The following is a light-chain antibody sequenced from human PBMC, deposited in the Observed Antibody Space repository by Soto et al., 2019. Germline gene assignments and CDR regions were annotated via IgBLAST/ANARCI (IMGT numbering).Light chain of an antibody. CDR1: QSISSW. CDR2: DAS. J-gene: IGKJ1*01. CDR3: QQYNSYSRT. Sequence: DIQMTQSPSTLSASVGDRVTITCRASQSISSWLAWYQQKPGKAPKLRIYDASSLESGVQSRVSGSGSGTEFTLTISSLQPDDFATYYCQQYNSYSRTFGQGTKVEI. V-gene: IGKV1-5*01.